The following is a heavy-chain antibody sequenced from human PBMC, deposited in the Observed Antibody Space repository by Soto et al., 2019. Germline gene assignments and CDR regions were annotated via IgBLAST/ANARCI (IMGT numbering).Heavy chain of an antibody. CDR2: ISSSGSTM. J-gene: IGHJ4*02. CDR3: ARDRTSGITMVRGVTPHFDY. CDR1: GFTFSDYY. D-gene: IGHD3-10*01. V-gene: IGHV3-11*01. Sequence: PGGSLRLSCAASGFTFSDYYMSWIRQAPGKGLEWVSYISSSGSTMYYADSVQGRFTISRDNAKNSLYLQMNSLRAEDTAVYYCARDRTSGITMVRGVTPHFDYWGQGTLVTVSS.